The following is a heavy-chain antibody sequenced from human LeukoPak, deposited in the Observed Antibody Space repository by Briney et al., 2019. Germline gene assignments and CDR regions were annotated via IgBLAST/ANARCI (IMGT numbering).Heavy chain of an antibody. Sequence: HTGGSLRLSCAASGFTFSSFAMRWVRQAPGKGLEWVAYIRYDGSNKSYADSVKGRFTISRDSSKNTLYLQMNSLRAEDTAVYYCAKDPGAHDKHFDHWGQGTLVTVSS. J-gene: IGHJ4*02. V-gene: IGHV3-30*02. CDR3: AKDPGAHDKHFDH. CDR1: GFTFSSFA. CDR2: IRYDGSNK. D-gene: IGHD3-10*01.